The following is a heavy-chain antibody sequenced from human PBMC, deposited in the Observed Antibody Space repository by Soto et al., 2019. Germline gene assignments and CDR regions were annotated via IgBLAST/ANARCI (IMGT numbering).Heavy chain of an antibody. J-gene: IGHJ6*02. D-gene: IGHD5-18*01. CDR1: GYTFTGYF. CDR3: ARDRRRYSYGPRYSYYGMDV. CDR2: LNPNSGVT. V-gene: IGHV1-2*02. Sequence: ASVKVSCKASGYTFTGYFIHWVRQAPGQGLEWMGWLNPNSGVTNYAQNFQDRVTMTRDTSISTAYMELSSLRSDDTAVYYCARDRRRYSYGPRYSYYGMDVWGQGTTVTVSS.